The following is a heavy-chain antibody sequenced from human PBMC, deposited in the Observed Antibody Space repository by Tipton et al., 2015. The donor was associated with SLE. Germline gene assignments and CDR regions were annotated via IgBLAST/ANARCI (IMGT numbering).Heavy chain of an antibody. V-gene: IGHV3-23*01. CDR3: AKTGRTIFGVVIIPAFDY. J-gene: IGHJ4*02. CDR1: GFTFSSYA. D-gene: IGHD3-3*01. CDR2: ISGSGGST. Sequence: SLRLSCAASGFTFSSYAMSWVRQAPGKGLEWVSAISGSGGSTYYADSVKGRFTISRDNSKNTLYLQMNSLRAEDTAVYYCAKTGRTIFGVVIIPAFDYWGQGTLVTVSS.